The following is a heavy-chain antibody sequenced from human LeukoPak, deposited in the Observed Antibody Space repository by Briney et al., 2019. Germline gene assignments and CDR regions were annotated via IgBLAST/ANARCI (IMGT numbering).Heavy chain of an antibody. J-gene: IGHJ3*02. D-gene: IGHD1-7*01. CDR1: GGSFSGYY. Sequence: SETLSLTCAVYGGSFSGYYWSWIRQPPGKGLEWIGEINHSGSTNYNPSLKSRVTISVDTSKNQFSLKLSSVTAADTAVYYCARGPWYYVAFDIWGQGTIVTVSS. CDR2: INHSGST. CDR3: ARGPWYYVAFDI. V-gene: IGHV4-34*01.